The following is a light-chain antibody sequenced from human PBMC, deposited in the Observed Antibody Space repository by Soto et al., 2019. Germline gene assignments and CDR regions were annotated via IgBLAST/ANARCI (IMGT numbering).Light chain of an antibody. CDR3: QKYDNWPFT. CDR2: DAS. J-gene: IGKJ5*01. Sequence: EIVMTQSPATLAVPPGERATLSCRASQSIRSYLAWYQQKPGQAPRLLIYDASTRATGIPARFSGSGSGTEFTLTISSLQSEDFAVYYCQKYDNWPFTFGQGTRLEIK. V-gene: IGKV3-15*01. CDR1: QSIRSY.